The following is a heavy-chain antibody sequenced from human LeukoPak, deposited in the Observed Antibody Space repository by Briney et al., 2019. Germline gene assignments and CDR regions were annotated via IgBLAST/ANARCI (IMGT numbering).Heavy chain of an antibody. CDR3: AKSYDFWSGYFVDY. Sequence: GGSLRLSCAASGFTFSSYGMHWVRQAPGKGLEWVAFIRYDGSNKYYADSVKGRFTISRDNSKNTLYLQMNSLRAEDTAVYYCAKSYDFWSGYFVDYWGQGTLVTVSS. D-gene: IGHD3-3*01. V-gene: IGHV3-30*02. CDR2: IRYDGSNK. J-gene: IGHJ4*02. CDR1: GFTFSSYG.